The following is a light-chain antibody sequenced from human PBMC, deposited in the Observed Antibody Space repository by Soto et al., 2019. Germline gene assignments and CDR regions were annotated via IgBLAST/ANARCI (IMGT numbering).Light chain of an antibody. CDR1: QSVSSN. Sequence: EIVLTQSPATRSVPPGQRASLSCRASQSVSSNLAWYQQKPGQAPRLLIDGASTRATVSPARFSGRGSGTEGTRTISSRQSEDVAGEYCQQYKNWPITFGQGTRLEIK. CDR3: QQYKNWPIT. V-gene: IGKV3-15*01. J-gene: IGKJ5*01. CDR2: GAS.